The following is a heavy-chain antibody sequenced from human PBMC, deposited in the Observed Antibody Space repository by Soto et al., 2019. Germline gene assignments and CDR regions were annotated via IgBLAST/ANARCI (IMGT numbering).Heavy chain of an antibody. Sequence: EVQLLESGGGLVQPGGSLRLSCAASGFTFSSYAMSWVRQAPGKGLEWVSLISGSGGGTYYADSVKGRFTISRDNSKNTLYWLRNSLRAEDTAVYYFAKHAAAASPDYWGQGTLVTVSS. J-gene: IGHJ4*02. D-gene: IGHD6-13*01. CDR3: AKHAAAASPDY. CDR2: ISGSGGGT. CDR1: GFTFSSYA. V-gene: IGHV3-23*01.